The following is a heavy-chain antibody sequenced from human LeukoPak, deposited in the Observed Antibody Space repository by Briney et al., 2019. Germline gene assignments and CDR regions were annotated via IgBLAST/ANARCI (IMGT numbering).Heavy chain of an antibody. CDR2: IKQDGSET. CDR3: AKERTLVGATNGAFDI. J-gene: IGHJ3*02. V-gene: IGHV3-7*03. Sequence: GGSLRLSCAASGFTFSNYWMTWVRRAPGKGLEGVASIKQDGSETYYMDSVKGRFTISRDNAKDSLYLQMNSLSAEDTALYYCAKERTLVGATNGAFDIWGQGTMVTVSS. D-gene: IGHD1-26*01. CDR1: GFTFSNYW.